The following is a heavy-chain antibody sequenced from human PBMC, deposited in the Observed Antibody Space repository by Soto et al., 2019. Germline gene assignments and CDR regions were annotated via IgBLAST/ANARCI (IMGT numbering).Heavy chain of an antibody. V-gene: IGHV3-53*01. CDR1: GFAVSSNY. Sequence: LRLSCAASGFAVSSNYMTWVRQAPGKGLEWVSILYSGGTTYYADSVEGRFTISRDNSKNTLYLQMNSLRAEDTAVYFCARQQVTGSHYYALDVWGQGTTVTVSS. J-gene: IGHJ6*02. CDR2: LYSGGTT. CDR3: ARQQVTGSHYYALDV. D-gene: IGHD4-4*01.